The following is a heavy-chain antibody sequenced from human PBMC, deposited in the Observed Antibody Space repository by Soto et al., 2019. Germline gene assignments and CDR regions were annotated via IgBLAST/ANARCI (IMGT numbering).Heavy chain of an antibody. V-gene: IGHV3-11*06. CDR2: ISSSSSYT. Sequence: QVQLVESGGGLVKPGGSLRLSCAASGFTFSDYYMSWIRQAPGKGLEWVSYISSSSSYTNYADSVKGRFTISRDNAKNSLYLQMNSLRAEDTAVYYCARVNMPPLDCSSTRCYRYYYYGMDVWGQGTTVTVSS. D-gene: IGHD2-2*01. CDR3: ARVNMPPLDCSSTRCYRYYYYGMDV. CDR1: GFTFSDYY. J-gene: IGHJ6*02.